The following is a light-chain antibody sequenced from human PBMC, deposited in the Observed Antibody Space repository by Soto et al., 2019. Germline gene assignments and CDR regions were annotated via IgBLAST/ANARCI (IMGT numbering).Light chain of an antibody. CDR1: SSDVGAYIF. V-gene: IGLV2-14*03. Sequence: QSALTQPASVSGSPGQSITISCTGTSSDVGAYIFVSWYQQHPGKTPKLMIYDIINRPSGVSNRFSGSKSGNTASLTISGLKAEDEADYYCVSFTTSRSYVFGTGTKVNVL. J-gene: IGLJ1*01. CDR2: DII. CDR3: VSFTTSRSYV.